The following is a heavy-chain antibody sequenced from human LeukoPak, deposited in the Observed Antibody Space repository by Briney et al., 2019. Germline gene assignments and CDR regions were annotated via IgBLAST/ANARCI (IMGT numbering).Heavy chain of an antibody. J-gene: IGHJ6*02. CDR2: ISYYWSNK. D-gene: IGHD6-13*01. V-gene: IGHV3-30*03. Sequence: GGALRLFLAATGFTFNSFSRHLVRPAPGTGLEGVGVISYYWSNKYYADSVKGRFTISRDNSKNTLSLQMNSLRAEDTAVYYCAFTRGAAAGSNEYYYYYYGMDVGGQGTTVTVSS. CDR1: GFTFNSFS. CDR3: AFTRGAAAGSNEYYYYYYGMDV.